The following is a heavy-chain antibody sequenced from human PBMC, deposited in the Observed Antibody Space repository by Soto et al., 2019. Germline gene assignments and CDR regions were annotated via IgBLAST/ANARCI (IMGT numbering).Heavy chain of an antibody. D-gene: IGHD5-12*01. J-gene: IGHJ4*02. CDR3: ARIPPIRDGYNYFFDY. V-gene: IGHV5-51*01. CDR1: GYSFTSYW. Sequence: GESLKISCKGSGYSFTSYWIGWVRQMPGKGLEWMGIIYPGDSDTRYSPSFQGQVTISAAKSISSAYLQWSSLKASDTAMYYCARIPPIRDGYNYFFDYWGQGTLVTVSS. CDR2: IYPGDSDT.